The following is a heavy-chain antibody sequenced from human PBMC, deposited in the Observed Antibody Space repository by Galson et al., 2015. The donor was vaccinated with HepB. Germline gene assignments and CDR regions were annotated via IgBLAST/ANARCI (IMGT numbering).Heavy chain of an antibody. CDR1: GFTFSSYG. J-gene: IGHJ4*02. V-gene: IGHV3-30*03. CDR3: ARGGWGSYQVAPDY. CDR2: ISYDGNNK. D-gene: IGHD3-16*02. Sequence: SLRLSCAASGFTFSSYGMHWVRQAPGKGLEWVAVISYDGNNKYYADSVKGRFTISRDNSKNTLYLQMNSLRAEDTAVYYCARGGWGSYQVAPDYWGQGTLVTVSS.